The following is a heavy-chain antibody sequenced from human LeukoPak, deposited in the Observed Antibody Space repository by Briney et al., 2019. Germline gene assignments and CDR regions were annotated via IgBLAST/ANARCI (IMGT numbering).Heavy chain of an antibody. CDR1: GFSLTTSGVG. D-gene: IGHD6-13*01. Sequence: SGPTLVNPTQTLTLTCTFSGFSLTTSGVGVGWVRQPPGKALEWLVLIYWNDDKRYSPSLKNRLTITKDTSKNQVLLTVTNMDPVDTATYYCASSPSSWPMDYWGQGTLVTVSS. CDR3: ASSPSSWPMDY. V-gene: IGHV2-5*01. J-gene: IGHJ4*02. CDR2: IYWNDDK.